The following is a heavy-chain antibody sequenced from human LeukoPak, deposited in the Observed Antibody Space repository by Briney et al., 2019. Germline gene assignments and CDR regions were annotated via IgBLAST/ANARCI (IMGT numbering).Heavy chain of an antibody. CDR3: ARDYWWNYDY. V-gene: IGHV3-9*01. D-gene: IGHD1-7*01. CDR1: GFTFDDYA. J-gene: IGHJ4*02. CDR2: ISWNSGSI. Sequence: GGSLRLSCAASGFTFDDYAMHWVRQAPGKGLEWVSGISWNSGSIGYADSVKGRFTISGDNSKNTIYLQMDSLRAEDTAIYYCARDYWWNYDYWGQGTLVTVSS.